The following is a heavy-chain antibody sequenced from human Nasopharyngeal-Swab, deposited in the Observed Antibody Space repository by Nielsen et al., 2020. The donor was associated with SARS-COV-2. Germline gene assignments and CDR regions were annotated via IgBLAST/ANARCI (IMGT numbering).Heavy chain of an antibody. Sequence: ASVKVSCKASGYTFTSYDISWVRQAPGQGLEWMGWISAYNGNTNYAQKLQGRVTMTTDTSTSTAYMELRSLRSDDTAVYYCARDSDGVLLWFGEPFDYWGPGTLVTVSS. CDR2: ISAYNGNT. V-gene: IGHV1-18*01. CDR3: ARDSDGVLLWFGEPFDY. D-gene: IGHD3-10*01. CDR1: GYTFTSYD. J-gene: IGHJ4*02.